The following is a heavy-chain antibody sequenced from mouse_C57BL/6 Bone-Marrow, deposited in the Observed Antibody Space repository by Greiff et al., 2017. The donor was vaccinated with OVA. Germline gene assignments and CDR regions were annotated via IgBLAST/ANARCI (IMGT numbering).Heavy chain of an antibody. D-gene: IGHD1-1*01. CDR2: INYDGSST. V-gene: IGHV5-16*01. Sequence: EVKLVESEGGLVQPGSSMKLSCTASGFTFSDYYMAWVRQVPEKGLEWVANINYDGSSTYYLDSLKSRFIISRDNAKNILYLQMSSLKSEDTATYYCARGSSEFITTVVATNFDYWGQGTTLTVSS. CDR1: GFTFSDYY. J-gene: IGHJ2*01. CDR3: ARGSSEFITTVVATNFDY.